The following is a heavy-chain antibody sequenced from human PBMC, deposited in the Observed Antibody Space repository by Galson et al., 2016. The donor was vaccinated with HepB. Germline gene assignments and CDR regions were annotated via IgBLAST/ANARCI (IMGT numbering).Heavy chain of an antibody. V-gene: IGHV4-59*01. Sequence: SETLSLTCTVSGGSINNYYWNWIRQPPGKGLEWIGYIYYNGFTNYNPSLESRVTISVDTSKTQLSLRLSSVTAADTAVYYCARWNEGCDYWGQGTLVSVSS. CDR1: GGSINNYY. CDR3: ARWNEGCDY. D-gene: IGHD1-1*01. CDR2: IYYNGFT. J-gene: IGHJ4*02.